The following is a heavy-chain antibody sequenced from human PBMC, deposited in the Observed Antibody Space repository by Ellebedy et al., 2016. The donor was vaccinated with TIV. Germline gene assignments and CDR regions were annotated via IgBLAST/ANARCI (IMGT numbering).Heavy chain of an antibody. Sequence: PGGSLRLSCAASGFTFSDYQMSWIRQAPGKGLEWVSYITSSSSYRNYADSVKGRFTISRDNAENTLYLQMDSLGAEDTAVYYCARWDFDSVNAFDIWGQGTMVTVSS. V-gene: IGHV3-11*06. CDR3: ARWDFDSVNAFDI. CDR2: ITSSSSYR. J-gene: IGHJ3*02. D-gene: IGHD3-9*01. CDR1: GFTFSDYQ.